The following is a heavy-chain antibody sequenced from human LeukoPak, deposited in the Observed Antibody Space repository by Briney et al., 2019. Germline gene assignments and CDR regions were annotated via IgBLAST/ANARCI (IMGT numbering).Heavy chain of an antibody. CDR1: GYTFTGYY. CDR3: ARPRVSGSSYVSFEY. Sequence: EASVKVSCKASGYTFTGYYMHWVRQAPGQGLEWMGWINPNSGGTNYAQKFQGRVTMTRDTSISTAYMELSRLRSDDTAVYYCARPRVSGSSYVSFEYWGQGTLVTVSS. V-gene: IGHV1-2*02. D-gene: IGHD3-10*01. CDR2: INPNSGGT. J-gene: IGHJ4*02.